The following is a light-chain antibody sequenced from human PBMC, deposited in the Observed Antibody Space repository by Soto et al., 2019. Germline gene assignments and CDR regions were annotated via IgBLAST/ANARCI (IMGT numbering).Light chain of an antibody. CDR3: QQYYSTSMYT. V-gene: IGKV4-1*01. CDR1: QSVLYSSNNKNY. CDR2: WAS. Sequence: VLTQSPATLSLSPGERATINCKSSQSVLYSSNNKNYLAWYQQKPGQPPKLLIYWASTRESGVPDRFSGSGSGTDFTLTISSLQAEDVAVYYCQQYYSTSMYTFGQGTKLEIK. J-gene: IGKJ2*01.